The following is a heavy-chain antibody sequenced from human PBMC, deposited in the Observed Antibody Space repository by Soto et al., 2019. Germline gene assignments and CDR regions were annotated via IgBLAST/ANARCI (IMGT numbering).Heavy chain of an antibody. J-gene: IGHJ6*02. CDR3: ASQYYYDSSGYFPNYYGMDV. V-gene: IGHV1-69*13. Sequence: ASVKVSCKASGGTFSSCAISWVRQAPGQGLEWMGGIIPIFGTANYAQKFQGRVTITADESTSTAYMELSSLRSEDTAVYYCASQYYYDSSGYFPNYYGMDVWGQGTTVTVSS. D-gene: IGHD3-22*01. CDR2: IIPIFGTA. CDR1: GGTFSSCA.